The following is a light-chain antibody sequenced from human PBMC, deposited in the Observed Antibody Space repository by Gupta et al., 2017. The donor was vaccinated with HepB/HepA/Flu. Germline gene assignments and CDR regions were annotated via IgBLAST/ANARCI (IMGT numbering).Light chain of an antibody. CDR2: AAS. V-gene: IGKV1-39*01. Sequence: DIQMTQSPSSLSASVGDRVTINCRASQSISSYLNWYQQKPGKAPKLLIYAASSLESGVPSRFSGSGSGTDFTLTISSLQPEDFAIYYCQQSYSTPITFGQGTRLEIK. CDR1: QSISSY. CDR3: QQSYSTPIT. J-gene: IGKJ5*01.